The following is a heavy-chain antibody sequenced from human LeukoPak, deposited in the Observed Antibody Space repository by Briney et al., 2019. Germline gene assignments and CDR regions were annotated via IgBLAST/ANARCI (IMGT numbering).Heavy chain of an antibody. CDR2: IYYSGST. D-gene: IGHD3-22*01. J-gene: IGHJ4*02. CDR3: ARGGYYYDSSGYYYGQFDY. V-gene: IGHV4-59*01. CDR1: GGSISSYY. Sequence: SETLSLTCTVSGGSISSYYWSWIRQPPGKGLEWIGYIYYSGSTNYNPSLKSRVTISVDTSKNQFSLKLSSVTAADTAVYYCARGGYYYDSSGYYYGQFDYWGQGTLVTVSS.